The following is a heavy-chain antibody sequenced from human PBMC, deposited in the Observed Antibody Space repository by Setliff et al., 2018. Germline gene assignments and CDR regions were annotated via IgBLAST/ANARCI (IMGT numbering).Heavy chain of an antibody. Sequence: PGGSLRLSCAASGFTFSSYWMSWVRQAPGKGLEWVANIWYDRSKEFYTDSVKGRFTISRDNSKNFLYLQMNNLRPEDTAVHFCARSPANGGHDAFDVWGQGTMVTVS. CDR2: IWYDRSKE. V-gene: IGHV3-33*08. CDR1: GFTFSSYW. J-gene: IGHJ3*01. D-gene: IGHD6-25*01. CDR3: ARSPANGGHDAFDV.